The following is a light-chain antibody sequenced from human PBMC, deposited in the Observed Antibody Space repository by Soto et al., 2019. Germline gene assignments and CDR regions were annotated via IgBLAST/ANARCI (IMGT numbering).Light chain of an antibody. Sequence: QSVLTQAASVSGSPGQSITISCTGTSSDVGSYNLVSWYQQHPGKAPKLMISEVSKRPSGVSNRFSGSKSGNTASLTISGLQAEDEADYYCCSYAGSSTVFGTGTKLTVL. CDR1: SSDVGSYNL. J-gene: IGLJ1*01. V-gene: IGLV2-23*02. CDR3: CSYAGSSTV. CDR2: EVS.